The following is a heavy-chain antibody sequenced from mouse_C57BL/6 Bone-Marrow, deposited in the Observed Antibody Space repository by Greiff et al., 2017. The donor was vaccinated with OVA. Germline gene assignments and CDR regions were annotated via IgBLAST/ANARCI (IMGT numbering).Heavy chain of an antibody. D-gene: IGHD4-1*01. CDR3: ARSGNVDFEY. CDR2: INPNNGGT. V-gene: IGHV1-26*01. J-gene: IGHJ4*01. Sequence: EVQLQQSGPELVKPGASVKISCKASGYTFTNYYMNWVKQSHGKSLEWIGDINPNNGGTSYNQKFKGKATLTVDKSSSTAYMELRSLTSEDSAVYYCARSGNVDFEYWGKAPTVTV. CDR1: GYTFTNYY.